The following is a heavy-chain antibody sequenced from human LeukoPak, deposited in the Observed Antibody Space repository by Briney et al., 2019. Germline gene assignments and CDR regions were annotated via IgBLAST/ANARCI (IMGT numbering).Heavy chain of an antibody. V-gene: IGHV3-74*01. CDR1: GFTVTYTY. J-gene: IGHJ4*02. CDR3: ATVSEY. Sequence: GGSLRLSCAASGFTVTYTYMSWVRQTPGKGLVWVSGINHDGTGTYYADSVKGRFTISRDNAKNTVDLQMNGLRAEDTTVYYCATVSEYWGQGTLVTVSS. CDR2: INHDGTGT.